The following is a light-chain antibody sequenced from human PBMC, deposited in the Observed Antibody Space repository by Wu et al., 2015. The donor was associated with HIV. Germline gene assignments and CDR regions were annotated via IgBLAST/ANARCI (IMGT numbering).Light chain of an antibody. CDR2: GAS. J-gene: IGKJ4*01. CDR1: QSISND. Sequence: EIVMTQSPATLSVSPGERATLSCRASQSISNDLVWYQQKPGQAPRLLIYGASTRATGISARFTGSGSGTEFTLTITSLQSEDFAVYYCQQYNYWPTFGGGTKVEIK. V-gene: IGKV3-15*01. CDR3: QQYNYWPT.